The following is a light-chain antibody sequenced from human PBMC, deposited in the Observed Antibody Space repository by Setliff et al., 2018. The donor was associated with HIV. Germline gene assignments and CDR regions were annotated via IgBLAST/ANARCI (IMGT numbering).Light chain of an antibody. CDR1: SSDIGGDNY. CDR3: SSYTRSSTYV. V-gene: IGLV2-14*03. CDR2: DAS. Sequence: QSVLTQPASISGPLGQSITISCTGTSSDIGGDNYVSWYQQLPGKAPQLIIFDASSRPSGVSHRFSGSKSGYTASLTISGLQAGDEADYYCSSYTRSSTYVFGGGTKVTVL. J-gene: IGLJ1*01.